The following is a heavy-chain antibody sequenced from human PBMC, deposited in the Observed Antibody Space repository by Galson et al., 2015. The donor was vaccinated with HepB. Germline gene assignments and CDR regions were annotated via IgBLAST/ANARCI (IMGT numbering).Heavy chain of an antibody. Sequence: SVKVSCKASGGTFSSYAISWVRQAPGQGLEWMGRIIPILGIANYAQKFQGRVTITADKSTSTAYMELSSLRSEDTAVYYCARDLTLGTTSDYWGQGTLVTVSS. D-gene: IGHD7-27*01. CDR2: IIPILGIA. J-gene: IGHJ4*02. V-gene: IGHV1-69*04. CDR3: ARDLTLGTTSDY. CDR1: GGTFSSYA.